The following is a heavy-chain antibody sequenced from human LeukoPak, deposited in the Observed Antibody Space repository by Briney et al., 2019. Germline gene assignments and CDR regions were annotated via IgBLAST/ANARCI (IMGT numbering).Heavy chain of an antibody. J-gene: IGHJ4*02. D-gene: IGHD7-27*01. CDR3: ARGELGGYFDY. CDR1: GGSISSSSYY. CDR2: IYYSGST. V-gene: IGHV4-39*07. Sequence: SSETLSLTCTVSGGSISSSSYYWGWIRQPPGKGLEWIGSIYYSGSTYYNPSLKSRVTISVDTSKNQFSLKLSSVTAADTAVYYCARGELGGYFDYWGQGTLVTVSS.